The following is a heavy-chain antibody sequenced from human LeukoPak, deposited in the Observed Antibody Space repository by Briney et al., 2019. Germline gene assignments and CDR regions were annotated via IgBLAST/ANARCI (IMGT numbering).Heavy chain of an antibody. CDR3: ARERTDSGDWYEYFDY. CDR1: GFTFSSDA. V-gene: IGHV3-23*01. J-gene: IGHJ4*02. D-gene: IGHD6-19*01. CDR2: ISGSGGST. Sequence: GGSLRLSCAASGFTFSSDAMSWVRQAPVKGLEWVSAISGSGGSTCSADSVKGRFTITRDNSQNTLYLQMNSLRAEDTAVYDCARERTDSGDWYEYFDYWGQGTLVTVSS.